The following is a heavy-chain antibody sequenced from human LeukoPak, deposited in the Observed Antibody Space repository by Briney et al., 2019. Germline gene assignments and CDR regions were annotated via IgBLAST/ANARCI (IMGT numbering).Heavy chain of an antibody. J-gene: IGHJ4*02. CDR2: ISYDESNK. D-gene: IGHD3-9*01. CDR1: GFTFSSYA. V-gene: IGHV3-30-3*01. CDR3: ARADYDILTGSQDYFDY. Sequence: GGSLRLSCAASGFTFSSYAMHWVRQAPGKGLEWVAVISYDESNKYYADSVKGRFTISRDNSKNTLYLQMNSLRAEDTAVYYCARADYDILTGSQDYFDYWGQGTLVTVSS.